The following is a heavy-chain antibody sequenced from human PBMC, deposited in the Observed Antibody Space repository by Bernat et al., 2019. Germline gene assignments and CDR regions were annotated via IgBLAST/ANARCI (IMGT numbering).Heavy chain of an antibody. Sequence: EVQLLESGGGLVQPGGSLRLSCAASGFTFSSYAMSWVRQAPGKGLEWVSGISGSGGSTYYADSVKGRFTISRDNAKNSLYLQMNSLRAEDTAVYYCATLSGSLFWGQGTLVTVSS. CDR3: ATLSGSLF. V-gene: IGHV3-23*01. J-gene: IGHJ4*02. D-gene: IGHD1-26*01. CDR2: ISGSGGST. CDR1: GFTFSSYA.